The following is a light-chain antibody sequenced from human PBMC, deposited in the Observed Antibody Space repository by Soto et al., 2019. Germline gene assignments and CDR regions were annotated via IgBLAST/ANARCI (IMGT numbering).Light chain of an antibody. CDR2: DAS. CDR1: QIIGSS. Sequence: DIQMTQSPSTLSASVGDRVTITCRASQIIGSSLAWYQQKPGKAPKLLIYDASTLQSGVPSRFCGSESGTEFTLTISSLQPDDSATYYCQQYYSYPYTFGQGTKLEIK. J-gene: IGKJ2*01. V-gene: IGKV1-5*01. CDR3: QQYYSYPYT.